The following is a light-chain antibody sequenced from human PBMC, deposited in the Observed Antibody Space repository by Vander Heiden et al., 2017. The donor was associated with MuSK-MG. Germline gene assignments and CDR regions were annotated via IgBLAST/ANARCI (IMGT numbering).Light chain of an antibody. J-gene: IGKJ4*01. CDR1: QSISSY. CDR2: GAS. V-gene: IGKV1-39*01. CDR3: QQSDDTPIT. Sequence: DIQMTQSPSSLSASVGDRVTILCRASQSISSYLNWYQEKPGKAPKLLIYGASSMQSGVPSRFSGSGSGTDFTLTISSLQPEDFATYYCQQSDDTPITFGGGTKVEIK.